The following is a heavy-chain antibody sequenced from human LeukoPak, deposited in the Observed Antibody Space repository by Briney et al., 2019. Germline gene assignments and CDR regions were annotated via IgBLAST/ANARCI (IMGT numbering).Heavy chain of an antibody. CDR3: IGDRDGVFDI. D-gene: IGHD4-17*01. CDR2: IDHTGSA. J-gene: IGHJ3*02. V-gene: IGHV4-34*01. Sequence: SETLSLPCAVFGGSFNGYYWSWIRQPPGKGLEWVGQIDHTGSANYNPSLKSRVTISLDTSRNQFSLKLDSVTAADTAVYFCIGDRDGVFDIWGQGRKVTVSS. CDR1: GGSFNGYY.